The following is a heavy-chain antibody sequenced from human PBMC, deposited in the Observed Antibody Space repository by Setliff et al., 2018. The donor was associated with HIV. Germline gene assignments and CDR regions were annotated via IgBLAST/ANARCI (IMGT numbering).Heavy chain of an antibody. CDR3: ARDRALRFSQSPSSHYFDY. CDR1: GYSINDGYY. V-gene: IGHV4-38-2*01. Sequence: SETLSLTCDVSGYSINDGYYWAWIRQFPGMGLQWIGRVYHGGTTNYNPTLRSRVTISTDASKNQFSLKSKSVSAADTAVYFCARDRALRFSQSPSSHYFDYWGQGTLVTVSS. D-gene: IGHD3-3*01. CDR2: VYHGGTT. J-gene: IGHJ4*03.